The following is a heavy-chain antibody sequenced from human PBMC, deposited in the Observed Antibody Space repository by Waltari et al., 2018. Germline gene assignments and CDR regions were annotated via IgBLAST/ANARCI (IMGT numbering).Heavy chain of an antibody. CDR2: IRGSGGST. CDR1: GFTFSSYA. V-gene: IGHV3-23*01. J-gene: IGHJ4*02. Sequence: EVQLLESGGGLVQPGGSLRLSCAASGFTFSSYAMSWVRQAPGKGLEWVSAIRGSGGSTYYADSVKGRFTISRDNSKNTLYLQMNSLRAEDTAVYYCAKSWTENSAFDYWGQGTLVTVSS. D-gene: IGHD6-13*01. CDR3: AKSWTENSAFDY.